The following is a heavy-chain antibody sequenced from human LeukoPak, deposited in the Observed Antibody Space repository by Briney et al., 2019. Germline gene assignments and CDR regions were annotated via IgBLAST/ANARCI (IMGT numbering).Heavy chain of an antibody. Sequence: ASVKVSCKASGYTFTSYGISWVRQAPGQGLEWMGWISANNGNTNYAQKLQGRVTMTTDTSTSTAYMELRSLRSDDTAVYYCERVGGSRYGSVMLNYYYYGMDVWGQGTTVTVSS. D-gene: IGHD5-18*01. V-gene: IGHV1-18*01. CDR2: ISANNGNT. J-gene: IGHJ6*02. CDR1: GYTFTSYG. CDR3: ERVGGSRYGSVMLNYYYYGMDV.